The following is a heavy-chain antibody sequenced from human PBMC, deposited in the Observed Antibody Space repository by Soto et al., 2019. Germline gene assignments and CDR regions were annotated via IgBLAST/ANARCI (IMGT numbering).Heavy chain of an antibody. J-gene: IGHJ6*02. CDR1: GYTFTGYY. D-gene: IGHD6-19*01. CDR2: INPNSGGT. V-gene: IGHV1-2*04. Sequence: GASVKVSCKASGYTFTGYYMHWVRQAPGQGLEWMGWINPNSGGTNYAQKFQGWVTMTRDTSISTAYMELSRLRSEDTAVYYCARDQIISGWYGRGSMDVWGQGTTVTVSS. CDR3: ARDQIISGWYGRGSMDV.